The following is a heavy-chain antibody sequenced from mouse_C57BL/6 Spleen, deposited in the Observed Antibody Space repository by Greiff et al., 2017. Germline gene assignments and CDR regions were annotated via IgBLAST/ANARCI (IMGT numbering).Heavy chain of an antibody. CDR1: GYTFTSYW. V-gene: IGHV1-52*01. CDR2: IDPTDSET. Sequence: QVQLKQPGAELVRPGSSVKLSCKASGYTFTSYWMHWVKQRPIQGLEWIGNIDPTDSETHYNQKFKDKATLTVDKSSSTAYMQLSSLTSEDSAVYYWARSDYGSAYFGCWGKGTTLTVAS. J-gene: IGHJ2*01. CDR3: ARSDYGSAYFGC. D-gene: IGHD1-1*01.